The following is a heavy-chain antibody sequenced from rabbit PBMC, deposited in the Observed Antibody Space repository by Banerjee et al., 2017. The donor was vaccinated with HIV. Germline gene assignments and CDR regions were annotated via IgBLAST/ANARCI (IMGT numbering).Heavy chain of an antibody. CDR2: IDPVFGST. CDR1: GFSFSNGYV. CDR3: ARAPSSSGWAFNL. J-gene: IGHJ4*01. D-gene: IGHD4-1*01. V-gene: IGHV1S45*01. Sequence: QEQLEESGGDLVKPGASLTLTCTAPGFSFSNGYVMCWVRQAPGKGLEWIGYIDPVFGSTYYASWVNGRFTISSHNAQNTLYLQLNSLTAADTATYFCARAPSSSGWAFNLWGQGTLVTVS.